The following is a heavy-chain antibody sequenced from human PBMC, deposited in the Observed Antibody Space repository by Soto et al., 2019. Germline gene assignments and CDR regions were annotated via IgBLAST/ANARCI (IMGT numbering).Heavy chain of an antibody. D-gene: IGHD3-22*01. V-gene: IGHV4-39*01. CDR1: GGSISSSSYY. CDR3: ARYESTYYYDSSGYYIPLGFDY. J-gene: IGHJ4*02. CDR2: IYYSGST. Sequence: SETLSLTCTVSGGSISSSSYYWGWIRHPPGKGLEWIGSIYYSGSTYYNPSLKSRVTISVDTSKNQFSLKLSSVTAADTAVYYCARYESTYYYDSSGYYIPLGFDYWGQGTLVTVSS.